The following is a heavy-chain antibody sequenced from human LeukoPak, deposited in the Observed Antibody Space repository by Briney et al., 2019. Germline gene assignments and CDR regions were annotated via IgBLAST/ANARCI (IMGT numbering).Heavy chain of an antibody. D-gene: IGHD3-9*01. V-gene: IGHV4-59*08. J-gene: IGHJ3*02. CDR2: ISYSGST. Sequence: SETLSLTCTVSGGSISSYYWSWIRQPPGKGLEWIGFISYSGSTNYNPSLKSRVTISIDTSKNQFSLKLRSVTAADTAIYYCARQGYDILTGYIDAFDIWGQGTMVTVSS. CDR1: GGSISSYY. CDR3: ARQGYDILTGYIDAFDI.